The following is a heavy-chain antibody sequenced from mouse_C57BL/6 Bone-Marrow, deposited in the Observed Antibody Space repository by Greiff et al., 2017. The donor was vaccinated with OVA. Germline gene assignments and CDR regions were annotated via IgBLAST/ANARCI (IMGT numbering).Heavy chain of an antibody. CDR3: ARSPLYAMDY. CDR1: GFSLSTSGMG. CDR2: IYWDDDK. Sequence: QVTLKVSGPGILQSSQTLSLTCSFSGFSLSTSGMGVSWIRQPSGKGVEWLVHIYWDDDKRYNPSLKSLLTISNDTSRNQLFLKITSVDTADTATYYCARSPLYAMDYWGQGTSVTVSS. J-gene: IGHJ4*01. V-gene: IGHV8-12*01.